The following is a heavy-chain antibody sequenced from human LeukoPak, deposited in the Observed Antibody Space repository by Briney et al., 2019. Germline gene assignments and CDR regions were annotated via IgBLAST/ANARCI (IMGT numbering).Heavy chain of an antibody. D-gene: IGHD2-21*01. CDR2: INWNGGST. CDR1: GFTFDDYA. Sequence: RPGGSLRLSCAASGFTFDDYAMSWVRQAPGKGLEWVSGINWNGGSTGYVDSVKGRFAISRDNAKNSLYLQMNSLRGEDTALYYCARDAHFGGVFDIWGQGTIVTVSS. CDR3: ARDAHFGGVFDI. J-gene: IGHJ3*02. V-gene: IGHV3-20*04.